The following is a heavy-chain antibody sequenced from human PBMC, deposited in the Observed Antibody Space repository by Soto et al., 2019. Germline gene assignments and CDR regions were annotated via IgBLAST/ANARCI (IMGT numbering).Heavy chain of an antibody. Sequence: GASVKVSCKASGGTFSSYAISWVRQAPGQGLEWMGGIIPIFGTANYAQKFQGRVAITADESTSTAYMELSSLRSEDTAVYYCARDRYSSGWPFDPRGQGTLVTVSS. V-gene: IGHV1-69*13. CDR1: GGTFSSYA. D-gene: IGHD6-19*01. CDR3: ARDRYSSGWPFDP. J-gene: IGHJ5*02. CDR2: IIPIFGTA.